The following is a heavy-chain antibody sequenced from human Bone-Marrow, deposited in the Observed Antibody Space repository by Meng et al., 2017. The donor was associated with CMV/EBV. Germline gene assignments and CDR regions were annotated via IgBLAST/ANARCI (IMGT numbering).Heavy chain of an antibody. Sequence: ASVKVSCKASGYTFTGYYMHWVRQAPGQGLEWMGWINPNSGGTNYAQKFQGRVTMTRDTSISTACMELSRLRSDDTAVYYCARDVSRWDYAFDIWGQGTMVTVSS. CDR2: INPNSGGT. D-gene: IGHD1-26*01. CDR1: GYTFTGYY. J-gene: IGHJ3*02. CDR3: ARDVSRWDYAFDI. V-gene: IGHV1-2*02.